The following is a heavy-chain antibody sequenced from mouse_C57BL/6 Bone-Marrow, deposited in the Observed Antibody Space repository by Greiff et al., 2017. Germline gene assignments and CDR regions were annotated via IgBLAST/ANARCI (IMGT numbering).Heavy chain of an antibody. Sequence: QVQLQQPGSVLVNPGASVKLSCKASCYTFTSYWLHWVMQRPGRGLEWIGRLDPNRGGTKYNVKFKSKATLTVDKPSSTAYMQLSSLTSEDSAVYYCARSYYYGWYFDVWGTGTTVTVSS. CDR3: ARSYYYGWYFDV. D-gene: IGHD1-1*01. CDR2: LDPNRGGT. J-gene: IGHJ1*03. CDR1: CYTFTSYW. V-gene: IGHV1-72*01.